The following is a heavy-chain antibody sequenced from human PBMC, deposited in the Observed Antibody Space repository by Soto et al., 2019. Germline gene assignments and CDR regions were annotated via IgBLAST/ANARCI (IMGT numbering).Heavy chain of an antibody. CDR3: ARVALLYCGGDCYSAFDI. J-gene: IGHJ3*02. Sequence: PSETLSLTCTVSGGSISSGDYYWSWIRQPPGKGLEWIGYIYYSGSTYYNPSLKSRVTISVDTSKNQFSLKLSSVTAADTAVYYCARVALLYCGGDCYSAFDIWGQGTMVTVSS. V-gene: IGHV4-30-4*01. CDR1: GGSISSGDYY. CDR2: IYYSGST. D-gene: IGHD2-21*02.